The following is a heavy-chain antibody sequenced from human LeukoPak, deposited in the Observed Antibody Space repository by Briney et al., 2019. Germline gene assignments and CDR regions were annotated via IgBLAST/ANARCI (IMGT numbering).Heavy chain of an antibody. J-gene: IGHJ6*03. Sequence: GGSLRLSCAASGFTFSSYEMNWVRQAPGKGLEWISYTSGSGTVTHYADSVKGRFTISRDNSKNTLYLQMNSLRAEDTAVYYCAKGVEQLGYYYYYYMDVWGKGTTVTVSS. CDR2: TSGSGTVT. CDR3: AKGVEQLGYYYYYYMDV. D-gene: IGHD6-6*01. V-gene: IGHV3-48*03. CDR1: GFTFSSYE.